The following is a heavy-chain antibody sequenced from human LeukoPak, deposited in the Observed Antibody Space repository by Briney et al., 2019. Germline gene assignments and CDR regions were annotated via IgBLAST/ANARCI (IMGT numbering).Heavy chain of an antibody. Sequence: GGSLRLSCAASGFNFSNYAMIWVRQVPGKGLEWVSAISGSGGSTYYADSVKGRFTISRDNSKNTLYLQMNSLRAEDTAVYYCAKGLPSLYYYDSSGYYPVADYFDYWGQGTLVTVSS. J-gene: IGHJ4*02. CDR2: ISGSGGST. CDR3: AKGLPSLYYYDSSGYYPVADYFDY. CDR1: GFNFSNYA. V-gene: IGHV3-23*01. D-gene: IGHD3-22*01.